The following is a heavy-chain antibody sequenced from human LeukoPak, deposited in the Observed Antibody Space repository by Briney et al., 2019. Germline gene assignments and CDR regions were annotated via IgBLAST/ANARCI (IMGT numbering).Heavy chain of an antibody. CDR1: GGSISSFY. CDR3: ARQAGWAVAGKTYDAFDI. V-gene: IGHV4-59*01. Sequence: SETLSLTCTISGGSISSFYWSWIRQPPGKGLEWIGYIYHTGDTIYNPSLMSRVTISLDTSRNQFSLKLSSVTAADTAVYYCARQAGWAVAGKTYDAFDIWGQGTMVTVSS. CDR2: IYHTGDT. J-gene: IGHJ3*02. D-gene: IGHD6-19*01.